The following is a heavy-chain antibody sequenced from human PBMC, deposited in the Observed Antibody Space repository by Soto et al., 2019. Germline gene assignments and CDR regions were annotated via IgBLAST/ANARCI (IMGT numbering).Heavy chain of an antibody. Sequence: GGSLRLSCAASGFTFSSYSMNWVRQAPGKGLEWVSSISSSSSYTYYADSVKGRFTISRDNAKNSLYLQMNSLRAEDTAVYYCAKQYYYDSSGSYPFDYWGQGXLVTVHS. J-gene: IGHJ4*02. CDR1: GFTFSSYS. D-gene: IGHD3-22*01. CDR3: AKQYYYDSSGSYPFDY. V-gene: IGHV3-21*01. CDR2: ISSSSSYT.